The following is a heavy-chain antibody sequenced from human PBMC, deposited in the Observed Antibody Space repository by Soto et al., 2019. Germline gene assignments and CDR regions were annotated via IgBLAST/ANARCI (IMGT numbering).Heavy chain of an antibody. J-gene: IGHJ4*02. CDR2: IYWDDDK. V-gene: IGHV2-5*02. CDR1: GFSLSSTRMA. Sequence: QITLKESGPTLVKPTQTLTLTCTFSGFSLSSTRMAVGWIRQPPGKALEWLALIYWDDDKRYSPFLKSRLTITKDTSKNQVVLTMSNMDPVDTAVYYYAHIVVAGLGYYFDYWGQGTLVTVSS. CDR3: AHIVVAGLGYYFDY. D-gene: IGHD6-19*01.